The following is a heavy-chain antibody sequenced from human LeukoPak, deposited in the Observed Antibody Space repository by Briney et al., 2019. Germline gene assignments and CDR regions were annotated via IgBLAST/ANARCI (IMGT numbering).Heavy chain of an antibody. D-gene: IGHD3-22*01. CDR1: GFTFDDYA. V-gene: IGHV3-43*02. CDR3: ARYYYDSSGYPRFDP. J-gene: IGHJ5*02. Sequence: GGSLRLSCAASGFTFDDYAMHWVRQAPGKGLEWVSVINGDGGSTYYADSVKGRFTISRDNAKNSLYLQMSSLRAEDTAVYYCARYYYDSSGYPRFDPWGQGTLVTVSS. CDR2: INGDGGST.